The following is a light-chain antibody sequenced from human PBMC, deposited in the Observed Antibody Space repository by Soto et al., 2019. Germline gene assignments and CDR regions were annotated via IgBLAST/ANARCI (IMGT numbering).Light chain of an antibody. CDR2: GAS. CDR3: QQYGSSRT. J-gene: IGKJ1*01. V-gene: IGKV3-15*01. CDR1: QSVRSN. Sequence: ELVRTQSPATMSVSPGERATLSCRASQSVRSNLAWYQQKPGQAPRILIYGASTRATGIPARFSGSGSGTEFTLTVSSLQSEDFAVDYCQQYGSSRTFGQGTKVDIK.